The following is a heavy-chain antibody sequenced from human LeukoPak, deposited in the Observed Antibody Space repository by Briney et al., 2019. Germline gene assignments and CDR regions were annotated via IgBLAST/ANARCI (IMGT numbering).Heavy chain of an antibody. J-gene: IGHJ4*02. D-gene: IGHD3-16*01. CDR2: IYYSGTT. Sequence: PSETLSLTCSVSGGSISSGDYYWSWIRQPPGKGLEWIGFIYYSGTTFYNPSLKSRVNISLDTSKSQFSLKLSSVTAADTAVYYCARRGRGCYFDYWGQGSLVTVSS. CDR3: ARRGRGCYFDY. V-gene: IGHV4-30-4*01. CDR1: GGSISSGDYY.